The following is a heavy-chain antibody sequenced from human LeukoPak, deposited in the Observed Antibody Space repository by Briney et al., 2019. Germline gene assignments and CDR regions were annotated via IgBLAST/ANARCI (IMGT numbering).Heavy chain of an antibody. V-gene: IGHV4-39*01. CDR3: ARRNWNYENWFDP. CDR1: GGSISSGSYY. D-gene: IGHD1-7*01. CDR2: IYYSGRT. J-gene: IGHJ5*02. Sequence: SETLSLTCTVSGGSISSGSYYWGWIRQPPGKGLEWIGSIYYSGRTYYNPSLKGRVTISVDTSKNQFSLKVSSVTAADTAVYYWARRNWNYENWFDPWGPGTLVTVSS.